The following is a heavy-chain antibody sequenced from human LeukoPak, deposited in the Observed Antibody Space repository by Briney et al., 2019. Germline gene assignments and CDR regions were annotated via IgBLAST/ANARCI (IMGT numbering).Heavy chain of an antibody. J-gene: IGHJ6*02. CDR2: ISYDGSNK. V-gene: IGHV3-30-3*01. Sequence: GGSLGLSCAASGFTFSSYAMHWVRQAPGKGLEWVAVISYDGSNKYYADSVKGRFTISRDNSKNTLYLQMNSLRAEDTAVYYCARAAPQYYYYYGMDVWGQGTTVTVSS. CDR3: ARAAPQYYYYYGMDV. CDR1: GFTFSSYA.